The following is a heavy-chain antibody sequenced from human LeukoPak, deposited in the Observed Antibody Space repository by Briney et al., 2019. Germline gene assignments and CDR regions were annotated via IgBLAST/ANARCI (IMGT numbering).Heavy chain of an antibody. J-gene: IGHJ5*02. Sequence: LSLTCAVYGGSFSGYYMSWIRQAPGKGLEWVSYISTTSSYTDYADSVRGRFTISRDNANNLLYLQMNSLRPEDTAVYYCARDWYCSSSICYTDRNWFDPWGQGTLVTVSS. CDR3: ARDWYCSSSICYTDRNWFDP. D-gene: IGHD2-2*02. CDR2: ISTTSSYT. CDR1: GGSFSGYY. V-gene: IGHV3-11*05.